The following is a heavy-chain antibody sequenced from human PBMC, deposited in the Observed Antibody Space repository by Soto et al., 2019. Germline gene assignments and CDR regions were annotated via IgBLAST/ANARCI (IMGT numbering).Heavy chain of an antibody. D-gene: IGHD6-13*01. J-gene: IGHJ4*02. CDR2: IYNDGTYA. Sequence: PGGSLRLSCAGSGFTFNMYWMHWVRQVPGKGPVWVARIYNDGTYADYADSVKGRFTISRDNAKDTLYLQMNDLRAEDSALYHCTRAPRATLAGTRGHRGQGTLVTASS. CDR1: GFTFNMYW. CDR3: TRAPRATLAGTRGH. V-gene: IGHV3-74*01.